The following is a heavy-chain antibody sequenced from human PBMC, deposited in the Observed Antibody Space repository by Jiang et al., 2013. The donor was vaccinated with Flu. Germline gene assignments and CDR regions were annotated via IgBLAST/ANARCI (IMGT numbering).Heavy chain of an antibody. J-gene: IGHJ4*02. Sequence: EWVSAISGSGGSTYYADSVKGRFTISRDNSKNTLYLQMNSLRAEDTAVYYCAKSGPPVAGDVFDYWGQGTLVTVSS. CDR2: ISGSGGST. CDR3: AKSGPPVAGDVFDY. V-gene: IGHV3-23*01. D-gene: IGHD6-19*01.